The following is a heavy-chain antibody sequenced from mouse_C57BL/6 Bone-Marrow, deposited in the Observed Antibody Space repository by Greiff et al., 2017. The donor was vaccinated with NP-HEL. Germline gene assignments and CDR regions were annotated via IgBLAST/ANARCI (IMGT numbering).Heavy chain of an antibody. Sequence: VQLQQPGAELVRPGSSVKLSCKASGYTFTSYWMHWVKQRPIQGLEWIGNIDPSDSETHYNQKFKDKATLTVDKSSSTAYMPLSSLTSDDSAVYYCARSGNYVLFAYWGQGTLVTVSA. CDR1: GYTFTSYW. J-gene: IGHJ3*01. CDR3: ARSGNYVLFAY. D-gene: IGHD2-1*01. CDR2: IDPSDSET. V-gene: IGHV1-52*01.